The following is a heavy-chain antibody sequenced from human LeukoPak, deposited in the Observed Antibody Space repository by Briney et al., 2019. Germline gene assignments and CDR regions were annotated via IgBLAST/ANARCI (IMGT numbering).Heavy chain of an antibody. D-gene: IGHD5-24*01. CDR3: AREGAGMVEMATISGEGFGLDY. CDR2: INSDGSSI. Sequence: PGGSLRLSCAASGFTFSKYWMHWVRQAPGKGLVWVSRINSDGSSISYAGSVKGRFTISRDNAKNTLYLQMDSLRAEDAAVYYCAREGAGMVEMATISGEGFGLDYWGQGTLVTVSS. CDR1: GFTFSKYW. J-gene: IGHJ4*02. V-gene: IGHV3-74*01.